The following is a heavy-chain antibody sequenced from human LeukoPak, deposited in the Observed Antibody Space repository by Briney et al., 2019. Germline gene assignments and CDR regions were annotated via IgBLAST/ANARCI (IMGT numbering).Heavy chain of an antibody. CDR3: ASWSLQYSSGWYGLDY. D-gene: IGHD6-19*01. V-gene: IGHV1-2*02. Sequence: ASVKVSCKASGYTFTSYYMYWVRQAPGQGLEWMGMIDPSGGHTSYAQKFQGRVTMTRDTSISTAYMELSRLRSDDTAVYYCASWSLQYSSGWYGLDYWGQGTLVTVSS. CDR2: IDPSGGHT. J-gene: IGHJ4*02. CDR1: GYTFTSYY.